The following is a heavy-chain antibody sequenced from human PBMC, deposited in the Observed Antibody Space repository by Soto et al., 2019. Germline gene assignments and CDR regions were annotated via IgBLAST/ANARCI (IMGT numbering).Heavy chain of an antibody. Sequence: QVQLQESGPGLVKPSQTLSLTCTVSGGSISCGGYYWSWIRQHPGKGLEWIGYIYYSGSTYYNPSLKSRVTISVDTSKNQFSLKLSSVTAADTAVYYCARNSSGWYGNFDYWGQGTLVTVSS. D-gene: IGHD6-19*01. CDR2: IYYSGST. V-gene: IGHV4-31*03. CDR1: GGSISCGGYY. CDR3: ARNSSGWYGNFDY. J-gene: IGHJ4*02.